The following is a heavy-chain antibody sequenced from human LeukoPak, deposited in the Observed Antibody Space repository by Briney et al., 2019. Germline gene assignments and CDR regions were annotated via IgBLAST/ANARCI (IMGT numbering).Heavy chain of an antibody. CDR3: ARVMLTGYSPGQYYFDY. Sequence: SETLSLTCTVSGGSISSYYWSWIRQPPGKGLEWIGYIYYSGSTNYNPSLKSRVTISVDTSKNRFSLKLSSVTAADTAVYYCARVMLTGYSPGQYYFDYWGQGTLVTVSS. CDR2: IYYSGST. J-gene: IGHJ4*02. V-gene: IGHV4-59*01. D-gene: IGHD3-9*01. CDR1: GGSISSYY.